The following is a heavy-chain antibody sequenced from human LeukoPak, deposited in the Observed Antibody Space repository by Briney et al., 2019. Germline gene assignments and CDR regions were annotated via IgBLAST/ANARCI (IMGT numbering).Heavy chain of an antibody. CDR2: IHPGNSET. CDR1: GYSFSSYW. Sequence: GESLKISCKGSGYSFSSYWIAWVRQMPGKGLEWMGIIHPGNSETTYNPSFQGQVTISADRSSRTAYLQWSSLKASDTAMYYCVRQDSRGFEFWGQGALVTVSS. D-gene: IGHD3-22*01. J-gene: IGHJ4*02. V-gene: IGHV5-51*01. CDR3: VRQDSRGFEF.